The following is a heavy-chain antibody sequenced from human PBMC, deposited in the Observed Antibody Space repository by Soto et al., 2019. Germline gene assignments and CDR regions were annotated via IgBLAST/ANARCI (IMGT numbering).Heavy chain of an antibody. CDR2: MNPNSGNT. J-gene: IGHJ5*02. Sequence: ASVKVSCKASGYTFTSYDINWVRQATGQGLEWMGWMNPNSGNTGYAQKFQGRVTMTRNTSISTAYMELSSLRSEDTAVYYCARANYDILTGRGFDPWGQGTLVTSPQ. CDR3: ARANYDILTGRGFDP. CDR1: GYTFTSYD. V-gene: IGHV1-8*01. D-gene: IGHD3-9*01.